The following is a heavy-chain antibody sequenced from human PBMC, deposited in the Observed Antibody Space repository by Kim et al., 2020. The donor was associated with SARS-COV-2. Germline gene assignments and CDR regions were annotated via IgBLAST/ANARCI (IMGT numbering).Heavy chain of an antibody. V-gene: IGHV3-23*01. CDR2: ISGSGGST. CDR3: AKGRTGYSYGLYVDY. D-gene: IGHD5-18*01. CDR1: GFTFSSYA. J-gene: IGHJ4*02. Sequence: GGSLRLSCAASGFTFSSYAMSWVRQAPGKGLEWVSAISGSGGSTYYADSVKGRFTISRDNSKNTLYLQMNSLRAEDTAVYYCAKGRTGYSYGLYVDYWGQGTLVTVSS.